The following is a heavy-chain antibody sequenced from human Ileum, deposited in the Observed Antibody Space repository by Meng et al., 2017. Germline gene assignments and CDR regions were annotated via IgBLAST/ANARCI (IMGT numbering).Heavy chain of an antibody. J-gene: IGHJ4*02. D-gene: IGHD3-10*01. CDR1: CGSVSSASYY. Sequence: LQESASGLLRPAETLSLTCNVSCGSVSSASYYWSWIRQPPGKGLEWIGLIHYSGSRNYNPSLKSRVTMSVDTSKNQVSLRLTSVTAADTAVYYCARFYGSGTFEVHDYWGQGTLVTVSS. V-gene: IGHV4-61*01. CDR3: ARFYGSGTFEVHDY. CDR2: IHYSGSR.